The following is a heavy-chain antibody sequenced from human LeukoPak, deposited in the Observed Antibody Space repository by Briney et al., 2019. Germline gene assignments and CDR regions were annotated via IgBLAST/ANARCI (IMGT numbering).Heavy chain of an antibody. Sequence: GGSLRLSCAASGFTFNNYALAWVRQTPEKGLECVSAISGDGVSPYYVDSVRGRFTISRDNSKNTLYLQMNSLRAEDTAVYYCAKGYYYDSSGYYYTGIFFDYWGQGTLVTVSS. J-gene: IGHJ4*02. D-gene: IGHD3-22*01. CDR1: GFTFNNYA. CDR2: ISGDGVSP. V-gene: IGHV3-23*01. CDR3: AKGYYYDSSGYYYTGIFFDY.